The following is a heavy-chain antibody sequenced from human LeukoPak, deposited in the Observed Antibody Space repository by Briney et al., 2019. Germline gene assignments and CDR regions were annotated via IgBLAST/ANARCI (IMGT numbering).Heavy chain of an antibody. Sequence: GGSLRLSCAASGFTFSSYWMSWVRQAPGKGLEWVANIKQDGSEKYYVDSVMGRFTISRDNAKNSLYLQMNSLRAEDAAVYYCARGWELGYYYYGMDVWGQGTTVTVSS. CDR1: GFTFSSYW. D-gene: IGHD1-26*01. V-gene: IGHV3-7*01. J-gene: IGHJ6*02. CDR2: IKQDGSEK. CDR3: ARGWELGYYYYGMDV.